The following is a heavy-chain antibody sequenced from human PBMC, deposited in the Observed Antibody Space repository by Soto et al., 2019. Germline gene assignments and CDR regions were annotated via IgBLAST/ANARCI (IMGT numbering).Heavy chain of an antibody. Sequence: SETLSLTCAVYGGSFSGYYWSWIRQPPGKGLEWIGEINHSGSTNYNPSLKSRVTISVDTSKNQFSLKLSSVTAADTAVYYCARCLTNKYYYYYYMDVWGKGTTVTVSS. CDR2: INHSGST. CDR3: ARCLTNKYYYYYYMDV. J-gene: IGHJ6*03. V-gene: IGHV4-34*01. CDR1: GGSFSGYY.